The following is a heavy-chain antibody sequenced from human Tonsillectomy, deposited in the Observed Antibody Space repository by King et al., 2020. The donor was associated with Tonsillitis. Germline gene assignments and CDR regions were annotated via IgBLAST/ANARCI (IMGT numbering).Heavy chain of an antibody. Sequence: QLVQSGGGLVQPGGSLRLSCAASGFTFTAYWMTWVRQAPGKGLEWVANINPDVSQIYYVDSVKGRFTISRDNAKNSLYLEMNSLRPEDTAVYYCVARMDVWGQGTTVTVSS. CDR2: INPDVSQI. CDR1: GFTFTAYW. V-gene: IGHV3-7*01. J-gene: IGHJ6*02. CDR3: VARMDV.